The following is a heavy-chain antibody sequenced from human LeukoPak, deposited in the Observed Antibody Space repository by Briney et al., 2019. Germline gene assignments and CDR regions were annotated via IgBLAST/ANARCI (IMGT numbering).Heavy chain of an antibody. J-gene: IGHJ4*02. CDR1: GFTFSSYD. Sequence: GGSLRLSCAACGFTFSSYDMHWVRQATGKGLEWVSAIGTAGDTYYPGSVKGRFTISRENAKNSLYLQMNSLRAGDTAVYYCARGYGSGSHELDYWGQGTLVTVSS. V-gene: IGHV3-13*01. D-gene: IGHD3-10*01. CDR3: ARGYGSGSHELDY. CDR2: IGTAGDT.